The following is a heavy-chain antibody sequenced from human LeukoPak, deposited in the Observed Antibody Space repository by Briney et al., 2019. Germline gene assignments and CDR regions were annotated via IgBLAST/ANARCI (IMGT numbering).Heavy chain of an antibody. V-gene: IGHV4-34*01. Sequence: PSETLSLTCAVYGGSFSGYYWSWIRQPPGKGLEWIGEINHSGSTNYNPSLKSRVTISVDTSKNQFSLKLSSVTAADTAVYYCARGPRYCSSTSCFRSFFYYYGMDVWGKGTTVTVSS. CDR3: ARGPRYCSSTSCFRSFFYYYGMDV. D-gene: IGHD2-2*01. CDR1: GGSFSGYY. CDR2: INHSGST. J-gene: IGHJ6*04.